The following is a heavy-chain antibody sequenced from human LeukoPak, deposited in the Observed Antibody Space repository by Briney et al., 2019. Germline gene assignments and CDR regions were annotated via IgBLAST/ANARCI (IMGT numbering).Heavy chain of an antibody. CDR1: GFTFSSYW. Sequence: GGSLRLPCAASGFTFSSYWMHWVRQAPGKGLVWVSRIKSDESSTTYADSVKGRFTISRDNAKNTLYLQMNSLRAEDTAVYYCAREAAAYCSGGSCYPRYWGQGTLVTVSS. CDR2: IKSDESST. CDR3: AREAAAYCSGGSCYPRY. J-gene: IGHJ4*02. V-gene: IGHV3-74*01. D-gene: IGHD2-15*01.